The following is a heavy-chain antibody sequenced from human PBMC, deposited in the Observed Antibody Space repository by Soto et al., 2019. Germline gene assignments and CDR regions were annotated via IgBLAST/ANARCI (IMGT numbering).Heavy chain of an antibody. D-gene: IGHD3-22*01. CDR3: ARAVRYYYDTNRWFDP. CDR1: GYTFSSYG. V-gene: IGHV1-18*01. Sequence: QVQLVQSGAEVKKPGASVKISCKASGYTFSSYGISWVRQAPGQGLEWMGWISAYNGITNYAQKLSGRVTMTTDTFTNTAYMELRSLRSDDTAVYYCARAVRYYYDTNRWFDPWGQGTLVTVSS. J-gene: IGHJ5*02. CDR2: ISAYNGIT.